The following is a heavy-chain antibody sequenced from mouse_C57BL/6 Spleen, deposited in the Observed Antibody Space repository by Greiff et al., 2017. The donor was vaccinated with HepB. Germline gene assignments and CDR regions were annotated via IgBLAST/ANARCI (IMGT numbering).Heavy chain of an antibody. Sequence: VQLQQSGAELVRPGTSVKLSCKASGYTFTSYWMHWVKQRPGQGLEWIGVIDPSDSYTNYNQKFKGKATLTVDTSSSTAYMQLSSLTSEDSAVYYCARGIYYGSSSHWYFDVWGTGTTVTVSS. CDR2: IDPSDSYT. J-gene: IGHJ1*03. V-gene: IGHV1-59*01. CDR3: ARGIYYGSSSHWYFDV. D-gene: IGHD1-1*01. CDR1: GYTFTSYW.